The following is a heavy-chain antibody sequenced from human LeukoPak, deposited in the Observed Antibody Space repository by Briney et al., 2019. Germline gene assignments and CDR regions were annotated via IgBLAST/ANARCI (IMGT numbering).Heavy chain of an antibody. J-gene: IGHJ6*03. CDR2: IRSKACGGTT. V-gene: IGHV3-49*04. D-gene: IGHD5-18*01. CDR3: TRGLDTAMAYYYYYMDV. CDR1: GFTFGDYA. Sequence: PGRSLRLSCTASGFTFGDYAMSWVRQAPGKGLEWVGFIRSKACGGTTEYAASVKGRFTISRDDSKSIAYLQMNSLKTEDTAVYYCTRGLDTAMAYYYYYMDVWGRGTTVTVSS.